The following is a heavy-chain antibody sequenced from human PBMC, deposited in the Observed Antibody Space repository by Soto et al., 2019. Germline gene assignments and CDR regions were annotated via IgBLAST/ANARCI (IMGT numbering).Heavy chain of an antibody. CDR3: ARDGRADGFFQH. V-gene: IGHV4-31*02. J-gene: IGHJ1*01. CDR2: IYYTGST. Sequence: SETLSLTCTVSGGSISSGGYYWIWIRQHPGKGLEWIGYIYYTGSTYYNPSLKSRVTISVDTSKSQFSLRLSSVTAADTAVYFCARDGRADGFFQHWGQGALVTVSS. CDR1: GGSISSGGYY.